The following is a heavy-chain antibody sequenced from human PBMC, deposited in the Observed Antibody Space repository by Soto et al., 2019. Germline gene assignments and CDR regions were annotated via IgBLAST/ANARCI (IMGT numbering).Heavy chain of an antibody. CDR2: INPNSGGT. CDR3: AGGPIIAARPARDSYYSMDV. V-gene: IGHV1-2*02. Sequence: QVQLVQSGAEVKKPGASVKVSCKASGYTFTGYYMHWVRQAPGQGLEWMGWINPNSGGTNYAQKFGGGVTMTRDTPISTAYMGRSRLRSDTTAVYYCAGGPIIAARPARDSYYSMDVW. D-gene: IGHD6-13*01. CDR1: GYTFTGYY. J-gene: IGHJ6*03.